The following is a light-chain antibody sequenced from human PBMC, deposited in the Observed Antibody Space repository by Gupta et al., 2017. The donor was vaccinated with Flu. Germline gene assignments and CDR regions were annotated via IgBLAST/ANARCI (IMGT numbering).Light chain of an antibody. Sequence: QSALTQPRSVSGSPGQSVTISCIGTSSDVGGYIYVSWYQQYPGKAPKLIIYDVTKRPSGVPNRFSGSKSGNTASLTISGLQTEDEADYYCCSYADNYSSVCVLFGGGTKVTVL. CDR1: SSDVGGYIY. J-gene: IGLJ2*01. CDR3: CSYADNYSSVCVL. CDR2: DVT. V-gene: IGLV2-11*01.